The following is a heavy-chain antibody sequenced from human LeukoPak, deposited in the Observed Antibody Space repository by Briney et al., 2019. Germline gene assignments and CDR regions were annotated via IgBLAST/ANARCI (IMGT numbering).Heavy chain of an antibody. Sequence: SETLSLTCTVSGGSISSGGYYWSWIRQPPGKGLEWIGYIYHSGSTYYNPSLKSRVTISVDRSENQFSLKLSSVTAADTAVYYCARELHDSSGYISPHDWFDPWGQGTLVTVSS. CDR3: ARELHDSSGYISPHDWFDP. V-gene: IGHV4-30-2*01. D-gene: IGHD3-22*01. CDR2: IYHSGST. CDR1: GGSISSGGYY. J-gene: IGHJ5*02.